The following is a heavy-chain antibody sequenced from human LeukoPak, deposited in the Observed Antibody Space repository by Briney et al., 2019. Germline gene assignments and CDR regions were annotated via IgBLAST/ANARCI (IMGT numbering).Heavy chain of an antibody. CDR3: ARDRVGGDLTGVSLY. Sequence: ASVKVSCEASGYPFASFGLTWVRQAPGQGLEWMGWISAYNGNTHYAQKFRGRLTLTTETSTSTAYLELRSLKSEDTAVYYCARDRVGGDLTGVSLYWGQGTLVTVSS. D-gene: IGHD4-17*01. J-gene: IGHJ4*01. CDR2: ISAYNGNT. CDR1: GYPFASFG. V-gene: IGHV1-18*01.